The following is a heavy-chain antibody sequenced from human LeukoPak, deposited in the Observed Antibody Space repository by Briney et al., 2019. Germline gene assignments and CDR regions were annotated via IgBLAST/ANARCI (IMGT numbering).Heavy chain of an antibody. D-gene: IGHD2/OR15-2a*01. J-gene: IGHJ5*02. CDR2: IGTTDKYI. Sequence: GGSLRLSCAASGFTFSSYAMSWVRQAPGKAPEWVASIGTTDKYIYYANSVKGRFTISRDNAKNSLYLQMTNLRAEDTAVYYCARDSRQQRFLYWDWFDPWGQGTRVSVSS. V-gene: IGHV3-21*06. CDR1: GFTFSSYA. CDR3: ARDSRQQRFLYWDWFDP.